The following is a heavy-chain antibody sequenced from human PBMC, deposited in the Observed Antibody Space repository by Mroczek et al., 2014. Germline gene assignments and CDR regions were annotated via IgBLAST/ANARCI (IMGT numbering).Heavy chain of an antibody. V-gene: IGHV3-15*01. D-gene: IGHD2-2*02. CDR2: IKSKTDGGTT. CDR3: TTDLINPIQPFMVNCSSTSCYNWDYYYYMDV. CDR1: GFTFSNAW. Sequence: ESGGGLVKPGGSLRLSCAASGFTFSNAWMSWVRQAPGKGLEWVGRIKSKTDGGTTDYAAPVKGRFTISRDDSKNTLYLQMNSLKTEDTAVYYCTTDLINPIQPFMVNCSSTSCYNWDYYYYMDVWGKGTTVTVSS. J-gene: IGHJ6*03.